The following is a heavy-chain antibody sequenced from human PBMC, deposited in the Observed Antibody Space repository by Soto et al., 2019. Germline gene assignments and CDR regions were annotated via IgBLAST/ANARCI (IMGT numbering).Heavy chain of an antibody. CDR3: ARGRRYIVVVPAAFDI. CDR1: GGSISSYY. CDR2: IYYSGST. V-gene: IGHV4-59*01. J-gene: IGHJ3*02. D-gene: IGHD2-2*01. Sequence: SETLSLTCTVSGGSISSYYWSWIRQPPGKGLEWIGYIYYSGSTNYNPSLKSRVTISVDTSKNQFSLKLSSVTAADTAVYYCARGRRYIVVVPAAFDIWGQGTMVTVSS.